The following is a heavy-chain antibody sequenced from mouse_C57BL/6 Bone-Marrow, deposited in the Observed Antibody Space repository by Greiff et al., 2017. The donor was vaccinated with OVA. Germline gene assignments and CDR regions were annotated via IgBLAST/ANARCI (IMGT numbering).Heavy chain of an antibody. CDR1: GYTFTDYN. CDR2: INPNNGGT. Sequence: VHVKQSGPELVKPGASVKIPCKASGYTFTDYNMDWVKQSHGKSLEWIGDINPNNGGTIYNQKFKGKATLTVDKSSSTAYMELRSLTSEDTAVYYCARWGVPTWYFDVWGTGTTVTVSS. V-gene: IGHV1-18*01. D-gene: IGHD2-14*01. CDR3: ARWGVPTWYFDV. J-gene: IGHJ1*03.